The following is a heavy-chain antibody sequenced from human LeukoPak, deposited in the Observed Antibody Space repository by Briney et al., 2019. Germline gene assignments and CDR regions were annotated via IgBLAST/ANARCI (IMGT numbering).Heavy chain of an antibody. CDR3: ARGNILTGYCFDF. J-gene: IGHJ4*02. D-gene: IGHD3-9*01. CDR2: INHSGNT. V-gene: IGHV4-34*01. CDR1: GGSFSGCY. Sequence: SETLSLTCAVYGGSFSGCYWSWIRQPPGKGLEWIGEINHSGNTNYNPSLKSRATISTDTSKNQFSLRLSSVTAADTAVYYCARGNILTGYCFDFWGQGALVTVSS.